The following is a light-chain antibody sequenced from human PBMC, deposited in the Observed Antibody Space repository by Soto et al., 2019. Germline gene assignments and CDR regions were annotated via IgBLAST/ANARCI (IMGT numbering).Light chain of an antibody. CDR1: QSVSSN. Sequence: EIVMTQFPATLSVSPGERATLSCRASQSVSSNLAWYQQKPGQAPRLLIYGASTRATGIPARFSSSGSGTEFTLTISSLQSEDFAVYYCQTFGTFGPWTKVDIK. J-gene: IGKJ3*01. V-gene: IGKV3-15*01. CDR2: GAS. CDR3: QTFGT.